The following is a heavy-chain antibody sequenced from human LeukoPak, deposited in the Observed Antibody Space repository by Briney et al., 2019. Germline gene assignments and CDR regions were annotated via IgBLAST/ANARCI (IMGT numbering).Heavy chain of an antibody. CDR1: GFTFSSYA. CDR3: AKDSMDYGAERDAFDI. Sequence: GGSLRLSCAASGFTFSSYAMSWVGQAPGKGREGVSAISGSGGSTYYADSVKGRFTISRDNSKNTLYLQMNSLRAEDTAVYYCAKDSMDYGAERDAFDIWGQGTMVTVSS. J-gene: IGHJ3*02. CDR2: ISGSGGST. D-gene: IGHD4-17*01. V-gene: IGHV3-23*01.